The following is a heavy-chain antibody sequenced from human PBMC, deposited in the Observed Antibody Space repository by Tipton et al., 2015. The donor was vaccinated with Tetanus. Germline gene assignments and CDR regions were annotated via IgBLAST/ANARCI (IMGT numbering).Heavy chain of an antibody. CDR1: GASISSNTYY. V-gene: IGHV4-39*01. Sequence: TLSLTCTVSGASISSNTYYWGWIRQPPGKGLEWIASVSYSGSTFYHPSLQSRVTISVDTSKNQFSLRLSSVTAADTAVYFCARHPPPYYYGSGSYLDYWGQGTPVTVSS. CDR2: VSYSGST. CDR3: ARHPPPYYYGSGSYLDY. D-gene: IGHD3-10*01. J-gene: IGHJ4*02.